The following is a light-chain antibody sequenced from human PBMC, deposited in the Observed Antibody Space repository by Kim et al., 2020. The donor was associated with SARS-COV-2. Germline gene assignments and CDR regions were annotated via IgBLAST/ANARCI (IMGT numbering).Light chain of an antibody. Sequence: NFMLTQPHSVSESPGKTVTISCTRSSGSIAINYVQWYQQRPGSAPTTVIYEDNQRPSGVPDRFSGSIDSSSNSASLTISGLKTEDEADYYCQSYDSSNWVFGGGTQLTVL. CDR2: EDN. V-gene: IGLV6-57*04. J-gene: IGLJ3*02. CDR1: SGSIAINY. CDR3: QSYDSSNWV.